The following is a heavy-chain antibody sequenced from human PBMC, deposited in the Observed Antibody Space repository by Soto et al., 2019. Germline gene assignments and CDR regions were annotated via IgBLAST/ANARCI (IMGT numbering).Heavy chain of an antibody. Sequence: QVQLVESGGGVVQPGRSLRLSCAASGFTFSSYGIHWVRQAPGKGLEWVAVISKDGSVKYYADSVKDRFTISRDTSQNSLYWQMNSLGAEDTAVYYCTGEVASGYWGQGTLVTVS. J-gene: IGHJ4*02. CDR2: ISKDGSVK. CDR3: TGEVASGY. D-gene: IGHD2-8*02. V-gene: IGHV3-30*03. CDR1: GFTFSSYG.